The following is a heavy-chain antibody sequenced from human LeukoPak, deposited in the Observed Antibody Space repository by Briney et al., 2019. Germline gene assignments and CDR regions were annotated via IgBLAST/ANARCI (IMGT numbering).Heavy chain of an antibody. CDR3: ARDLRTYYDSSGLNWFDP. CDR1: GGTFSRNA. J-gene: IGHJ5*02. D-gene: IGHD3-22*01. CDR2: VIPIFGTA. Sequence: SVKVSCKASGGTFSRNAISWVRQAPGQGLEWMGGVIPIFGTANYAQKFQGRVTITADESTSTAYMELSSLRSEDTAVYYCARDLRTYYDSSGLNWFDPWGQGTLVTVSS. V-gene: IGHV1-69*13.